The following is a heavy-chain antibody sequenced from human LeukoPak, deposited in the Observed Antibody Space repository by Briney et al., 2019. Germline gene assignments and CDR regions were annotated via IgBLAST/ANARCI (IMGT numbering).Heavy chain of an antibody. D-gene: IGHD7-27*01. CDR2: INHSGST. CDR3: ARAPRNWGFDY. Sequence: SETLSLTCAVYGGSFSGYYWSWIRQPPGKGLEWIGEINHSGSTNYNPSLKSRVTISVDTSKNQLSLKLSSVTAADTAVYYCARAPRNWGFDYWGQGTLVTVSS. J-gene: IGHJ4*02. V-gene: IGHV4-34*01. CDR1: GGSFSGYY.